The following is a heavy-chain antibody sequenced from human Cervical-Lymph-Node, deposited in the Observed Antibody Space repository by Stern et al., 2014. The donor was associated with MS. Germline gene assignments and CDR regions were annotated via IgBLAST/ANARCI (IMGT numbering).Heavy chain of an antibody. V-gene: IGHV4-39*01. D-gene: IGHD3-10*01. CDR1: GGSTRSSNYY. Sequence: QLQLQESGPGLVKPSETLSLTCTVSGGSTRSSNYYWGWIRQPPGKGLEWIASISQSGSSYSIPSLKSPPPISIDTSKTQFSLNLISGTAADTAVYYCASLNGSGSYPDYWGQGTLVIVSS. J-gene: IGHJ4*02. CDR3: ASLNGSGSYPDY. CDR2: ISQSGSS.